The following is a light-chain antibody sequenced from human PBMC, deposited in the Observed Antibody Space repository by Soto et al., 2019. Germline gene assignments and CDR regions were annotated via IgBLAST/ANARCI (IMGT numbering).Light chain of an antibody. J-gene: IGKJ1*01. CDR1: QSISSW. CDR2: EAS. Sequence: DIQMTQSPSTLSASVGDRVTITCRASQSISSWLAWYQQKAGKAPKLLIYEASSLQSGVPSRFSGSGSGTEFTLPISSLQPDDFATYYCQQYKSYSRTFGQGTKVEIK. V-gene: IGKV1-5*03. CDR3: QQYKSYSRT.